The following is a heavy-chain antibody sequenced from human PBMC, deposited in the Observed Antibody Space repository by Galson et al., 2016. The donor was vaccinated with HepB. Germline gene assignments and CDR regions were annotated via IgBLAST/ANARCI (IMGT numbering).Heavy chain of an antibody. CDR3: GRGGTRGSPHGVDG. V-gene: IGHV3-53*01. J-gene: IGHJ6*02. Sequence: SLRLSCAASGFTVTSNYMSWVRQAPGKGLEWVSLIYSGGSTYYADSVKGRFTISRDNSNNTLYLQMNSLRVEDTAVYYCGRGGTRGSPHGVDGWGQGTTVTVSS. CDR2: IYSGGST. D-gene: IGHD1-7*01. CDR1: GFTVTSNY.